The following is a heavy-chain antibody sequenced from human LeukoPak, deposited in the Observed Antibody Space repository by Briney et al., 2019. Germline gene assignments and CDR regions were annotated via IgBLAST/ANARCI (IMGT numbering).Heavy chain of an antibody. Sequence: GASVKVSCKVSGYTLTELSMHWVRQAPGQGLEWMGIINPSGGSTSYAQKFQGRVTMTRDTSTSTVYMELSSLRSEDTAVYYCASAYSRNRWYFDLWGRGTLVTVSS. CDR3: ASAYSRNRWYFDL. CDR2: INPSGGST. D-gene: IGHD6-13*01. CDR1: GYTLTELS. V-gene: IGHV1-46*01. J-gene: IGHJ2*01.